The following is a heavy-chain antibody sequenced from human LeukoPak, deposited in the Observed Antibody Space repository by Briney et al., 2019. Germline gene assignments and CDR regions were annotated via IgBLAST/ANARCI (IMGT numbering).Heavy chain of an antibody. V-gene: IGHV3-9*01. CDR3: AKDTDDILTGPETYFDY. D-gene: IGHD3-9*01. Sequence: GGSLRLSCAASGFTFSSYAMHWVRQAPGKGLEWVSGISWNSGSIGYADSVKGRFTISRDNAKNSLYLQMNSLRAEDTALYYCAKDTDDILTGPETYFDYWGQGTLVTVSS. CDR1: GFTFSSYA. J-gene: IGHJ4*02. CDR2: ISWNSGSI.